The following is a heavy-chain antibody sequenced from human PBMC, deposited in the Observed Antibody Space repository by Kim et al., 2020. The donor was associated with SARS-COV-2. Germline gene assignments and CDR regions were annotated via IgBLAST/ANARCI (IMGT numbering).Heavy chain of an antibody. CDR3: ARNTLGGSSPVGYYYYYGMDG. V-gene: IGHV3-7*01. D-gene: IGHD1-26*01. J-gene: IGHJ6*02. CDR1: GFTFSSYW. CDR2: IKQDGSEK. Sequence: GGSLRLSCAASGFTFSSYWMSWVRQAPGKGLEWVANIKQDGSEKYYVDSVKGRFTISRDNAKNSLYLQMNSLRAEDTAVYYCARNTLGGSSPVGYYYYYGMDGWGQGTTVTVSS.